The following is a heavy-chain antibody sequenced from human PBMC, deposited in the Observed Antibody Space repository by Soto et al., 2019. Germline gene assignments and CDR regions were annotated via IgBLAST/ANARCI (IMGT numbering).Heavy chain of an antibody. D-gene: IGHD3-3*01. J-gene: IGHJ6*02. CDR2: IYYSGST. CDR1: GGSISSGGYY. Sequence: SETLSLTCTVSGGSISSGGYYWSWIRQHPGKGLEWIGYIYYSGSTYYNPSLKSRVTISVDTSKNQFSLKLSSVTAADTAVYYCARGLGRKNVLRFLEWLLPDYYYGMDVWGQGTTVTVSS. CDR3: ARGLGRKNVLRFLEWLLPDYYYGMDV. V-gene: IGHV4-31*03.